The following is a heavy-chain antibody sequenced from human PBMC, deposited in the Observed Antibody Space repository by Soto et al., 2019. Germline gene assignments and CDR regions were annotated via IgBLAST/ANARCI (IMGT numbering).Heavy chain of an antibody. Sequence: SETLSLTCTVSGGSISSGGYYWSWIRQHPGKGLEWIGYIYYSGSTYYNPSLKSRVTISVDTSKNQFSLKLSSVTAADTAVYYCAIEMRLDIVVVVPATLYNWFDPWGQGTLVTVSS. V-gene: IGHV4-31*03. CDR3: AIEMRLDIVVVVPATLYNWFDP. CDR1: GGSISSGGYY. CDR2: IYYSGST. J-gene: IGHJ5*02. D-gene: IGHD2-15*01.